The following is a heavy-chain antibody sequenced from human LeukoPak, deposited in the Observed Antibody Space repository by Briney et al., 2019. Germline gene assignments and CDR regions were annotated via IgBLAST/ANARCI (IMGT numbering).Heavy chain of an antibody. CDR3: ASTYCSSTSCYAAALWYFDY. D-gene: IGHD2-2*01. J-gene: IGHJ4*02. V-gene: IGHV1-69*05. Sequence: SVKVSCKASGGTFSSYAISWVRQAPRQGLEWMGRIIPMFGTANYAQKFQGRVTITTDESTSTAYMELSSLRSEDTAVYYCASTYCSSTSCYAAALWYFDYWGQGTLVTVSS. CDR2: IIPMFGTA. CDR1: GGTFSSYA.